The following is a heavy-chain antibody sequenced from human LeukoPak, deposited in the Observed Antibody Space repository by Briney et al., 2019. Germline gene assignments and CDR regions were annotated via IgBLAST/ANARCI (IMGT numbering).Heavy chain of an antibody. Sequence: GASVKVSCKASGYTFTGYYVYWVRQAPGQGLEWMGWINPNSGGTNYAQKFQGRVTLTRDTSISTAYMELSRLRSDDTAVYYCARGGRHYDCVWGSSFDPWGQGTLVTVSS. D-gene: IGHD3-16*01. J-gene: IGHJ5*02. CDR2: INPNSGGT. CDR1: GYTFTGYY. CDR3: ARGGRHYDCVWGSSFDP. V-gene: IGHV1-2*02.